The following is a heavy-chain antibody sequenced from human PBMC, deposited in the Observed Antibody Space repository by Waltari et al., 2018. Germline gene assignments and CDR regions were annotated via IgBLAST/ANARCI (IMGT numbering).Heavy chain of an antibody. CDR3: AREGDYGDYGGPNWFDP. D-gene: IGHD4-17*01. J-gene: IGHJ5*02. CDR1: GFTFSSYW. Sequence: EVQLVESGGGLVQPGGSLRLSCAASGFTFSSYWMHWVRQAPGKGLVWVSRSNSDGRSTSYADSVKGRFTISRDNAKNTLYLQMNSLRAEDTAVYYCAREGDYGDYGGPNWFDPWGQGTLVTVSS. V-gene: IGHV3-74*01. CDR2: SNSDGRST.